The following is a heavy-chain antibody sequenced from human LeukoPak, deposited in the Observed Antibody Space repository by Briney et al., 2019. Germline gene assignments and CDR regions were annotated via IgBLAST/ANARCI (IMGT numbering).Heavy chain of an antibody. CDR1: GFTFSDYY. Sequence: PGGSLRLSCAASGFTFSDYYMSWIRQAPGKGLEWVSYISSRSSYTNYADSVKGRFTISRDNAKNSLYLQMNSLRAEDTAVYYCARVPRITMVRGVIMAYYFDYWGQGTLVTVSS. D-gene: IGHD3-10*01. CDR3: ARVPRITMVRGVIMAYYFDY. V-gene: IGHV3-11*05. CDR2: ISSRSSYT. J-gene: IGHJ4*02.